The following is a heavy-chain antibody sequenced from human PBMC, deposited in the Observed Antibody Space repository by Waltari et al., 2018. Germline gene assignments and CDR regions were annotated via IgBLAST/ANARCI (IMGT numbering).Heavy chain of an antibody. J-gene: IGHJ4*02. CDR1: GGSFSGYY. V-gene: IGHV4-34*01. CDR2: INHSGST. Sequence: QVQLQQWGAGLLKPSETLSLTCAVYGGSFSGYYWSWIRQPPGKGLEWIGEINHSGSTNSNPSLKSRVTISVDTSKNQFSLKLSSVTAADTAVYYCAKSDAGYFDYWGQGTLVTVSS. CDR3: AKSDAGYFDY.